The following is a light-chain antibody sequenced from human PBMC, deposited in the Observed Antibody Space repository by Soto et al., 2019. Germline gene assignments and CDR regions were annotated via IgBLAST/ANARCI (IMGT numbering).Light chain of an antibody. Sequence: DVQMTQSPSTLSASVGDRVTITCRASQSINSWLAWYQHKPGKAPKLLIYKASSLESGVPSRFSGSGSGTELTLTISTLQPEDFASYYCLQYDSHSWTFGQETKVEMK. CDR3: LQYDSHSWT. J-gene: IGKJ1*01. CDR2: KAS. V-gene: IGKV1-5*03. CDR1: QSINSW.